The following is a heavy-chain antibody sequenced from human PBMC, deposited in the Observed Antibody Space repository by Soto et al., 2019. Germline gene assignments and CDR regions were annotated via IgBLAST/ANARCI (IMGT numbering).Heavy chain of an antibody. V-gene: IGHV3-23*01. D-gene: IGHD3-9*01. Sequence: EVQLLESGGGFVQPGESLRLSCAASGFTFSLSAMSWVRQAPGRGLDWGSSLSGGGSTTDYADSVKGRFTISRDNSKNTVHLQMNSLRAEDTAVYYCAKGPEYDLLTGCDYWGQGALVTVSS. CDR1: GFTFSLSA. CDR3: AKGPEYDLLTGCDY. J-gene: IGHJ4*02. CDR2: LSGGGSTT.